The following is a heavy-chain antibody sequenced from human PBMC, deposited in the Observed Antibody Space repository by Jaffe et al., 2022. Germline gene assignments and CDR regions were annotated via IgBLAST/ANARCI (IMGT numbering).Heavy chain of an antibody. V-gene: IGHV3-30*02. J-gene: IGHJ6*03. CDR2: IRYDGSNK. CDR1: GFTFSSYG. CDR3: AKAPPLREYYYYMDV. Sequence: QVQLVESGGGVVQPGGSLRLSCAASGFTFSSYGMHWVRQAPGKGLEWVAFIRYDGSNKYYADSVKGRFTISRDNSKNTLYLQMNSLRAEDTAVYYCAKAPPLREYYYYMDVWGKGTTVTVSS. D-gene: IGHD1-26*01.